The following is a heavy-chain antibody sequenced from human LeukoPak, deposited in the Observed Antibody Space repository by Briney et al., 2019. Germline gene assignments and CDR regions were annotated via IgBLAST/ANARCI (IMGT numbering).Heavy chain of an antibody. CDR3: ERRQGVVHHNWFDP. V-gene: IGHV4-34*01. CDR1: GVSFSGYY. Sequence: SETLSLTCAVSGVSFSGYYWSWIRQPPGKGLEWIWEINHSGSTNYNPSPKSRVTISVDTSNSKFSLELRSVSAADTAVYYGERRQGVVHHNWFDPWGKGPLVTVSS. J-gene: IGHJ5*02. D-gene: IGHD6-19*01. CDR2: INHSGST.